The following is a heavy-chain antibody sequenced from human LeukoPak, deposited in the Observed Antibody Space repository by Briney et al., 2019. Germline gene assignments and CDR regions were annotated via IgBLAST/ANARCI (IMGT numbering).Heavy chain of an antibody. J-gene: IGHJ4*02. D-gene: IGHD3-22*01. Sequence: GGSLRLSRAASGFTFSSYSMNWVRQAPGKGLEWVSYISSSSSTIYYADSVKGRFTISRDNAKNSLYLQMNSLRAEDTAVYYCARGTSSGYFKLYFDYWGQGTLVTVSS. CDR3: ARGTSSGYFKLYFDY. CDR1: GFTFSSYS. CDR2: ISSSSSTI. V-gene: IGHV3-48*01.